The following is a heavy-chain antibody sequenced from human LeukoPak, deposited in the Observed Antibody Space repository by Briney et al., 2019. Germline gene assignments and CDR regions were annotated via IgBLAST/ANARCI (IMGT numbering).Heavy chain of an antibody. Sequence: GGSPRLSCVASGFTFDDYAMHWVRLPPGKGLEWVSGISWNSRGTGYADSVKGRFTISRDSARNSLYLQMNSLRPEDSALYYCVKRGSFRSSSFVYFDYWGQGTLVTVSS. CDR1: GFTFDDYA. D-gene: IGHD6-6*01. CDR2: ISWNSRGT. J-gene: IGHJ4*02. V-gene: IGHV3-9*01. CDR3: VKRGSFRSSSFVYFDY.